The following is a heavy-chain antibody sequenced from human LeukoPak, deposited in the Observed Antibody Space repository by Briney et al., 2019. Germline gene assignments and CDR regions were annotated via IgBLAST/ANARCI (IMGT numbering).Heavy chain of an antibody. CDR1: GGSISSYH. D-gene: IGHD5-18*01. CDR2: IYTSGST. Sequence: SETLSLTCTVSGGSISSYHGSWIRQPAGKGLEWIGRIYTSGSTNYNPSLKSRVTMSVDTSKNQFSLKLSSVTAADTAVYYCARDWGAQLWSDNWFDPWGQGTLVTVSS. V-gene: IGHV4-4*07. J-gene: IGHJ5*02. CDR3: ARDWGAQLWSDNWFDP.